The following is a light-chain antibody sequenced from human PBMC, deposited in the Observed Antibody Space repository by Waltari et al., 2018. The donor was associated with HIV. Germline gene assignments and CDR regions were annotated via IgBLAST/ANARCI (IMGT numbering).Light chain of an antibody. CDR1: TSNIGRHT. V-gene: IGLV1-44*01. J-gene: IGLJ2*01. CDR2: GKN. CDR3: ASWDDSRNGPV. Sequence: QSVLTQPPSASGTPEQRVTISCSGSTSNIGRHTVSWFQQFPGTAPKVSIYGKNQRPSGGPDRFSGSKSGTSASLAISGLQSEDEADYYCASWDDSRNGPVFGGGTKLTVV.